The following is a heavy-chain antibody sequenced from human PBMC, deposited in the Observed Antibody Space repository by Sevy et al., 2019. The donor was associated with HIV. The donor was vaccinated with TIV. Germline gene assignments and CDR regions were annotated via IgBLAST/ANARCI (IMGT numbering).Heavy chain of an antibody. CDR1: GFIFSSSA. D-gene: IGHD3-10*01. CDR2: ISSSAVTT. CDR3: VKVAGSGIYYNGDFDY. V-gene: IGHV3-23*01. J-gene: IGHJ4*02. Sequence: GGSLRLSCAASGFIFSSSAMSWVRQAPGKGLEWVSGISSSAVTTYYINSVKGRFTISRDNSKNTLHLQMNSLRAEDTAVYYCVKVAGSGIYYNGDFDYWGQGTLVTVSS.